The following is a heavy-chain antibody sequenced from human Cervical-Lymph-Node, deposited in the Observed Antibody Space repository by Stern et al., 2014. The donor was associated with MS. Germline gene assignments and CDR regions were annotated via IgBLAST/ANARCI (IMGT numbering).Heavy chain of an antibody. V-gene: IGHV1-69*06. CDR3: TRDSPVAGVTD. J-gene: IGHJ4*02. CDR2: FTPILATT. D-gene: IGHD6-19*01. Sequence: QVQLVQSGAEVKKPGSSVKVSCKASGGTFSSYAISWVRQDPGKGLEWTVGFTPILATTTYARKFQGRVTISADKSTSTVYMELNSLRSEDTAIFYCTRDSPVAGVTDWGQGTLVTVSS. CDR1: GGTFSSYA.